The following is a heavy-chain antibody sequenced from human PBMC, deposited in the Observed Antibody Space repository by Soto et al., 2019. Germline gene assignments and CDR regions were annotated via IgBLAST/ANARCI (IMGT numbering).Heavy chain of an antibody. CDR2: IIPILGIA. CDR1: GGTFSSYT. Sequence: QVQLVQSGAEVKKPGSSVKVSCKASGGTFSSYTISWVRQAPGQGLEWMGRIIPILGIANYAQKFQGRVTITADKSTSTAYMELSSLRSEDTAVYYCARVLPPGYSYGDGAFDIWGQGTMVTVSS. CDR3: ARVLPPGYSYGDGAFDI. V-gene: IGHV1-69*02. J-gene: IGHJ3*02. D-gene: IGHD5-18*01.